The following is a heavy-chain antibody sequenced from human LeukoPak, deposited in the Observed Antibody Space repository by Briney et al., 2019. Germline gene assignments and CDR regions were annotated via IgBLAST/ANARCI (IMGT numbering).Heavy chain of an antibody. Sequence: SETLSLTCTVSGGSISSSSYYWGWIHQPPGKGLEWIGSIYYSGSTYYNPSLKSRVTISVDTSKNQFSLKLSPVTAADTAVYYCARQITMIVVDYWGQGTLVTVSS. V-gene: IGHV4-39*01. D-gene: IGHD3-22*01. CDR3: ARQITMIVVDY. J-gene: IGHJ4*02. CDR2: IYYSGST. CDR1: GGSISSSSYY.